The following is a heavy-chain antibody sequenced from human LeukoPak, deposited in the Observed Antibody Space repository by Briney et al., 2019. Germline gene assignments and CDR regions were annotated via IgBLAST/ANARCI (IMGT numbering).Heavy chain of an antibody. V-gene: IGHV4-59*01. CDR1: GGSISSYY. D-gene: IGHD1-26*01. J-gene: IGHJ4*02. CDR2: IYYSGST. CDR3: ARDFSPRAPATHFDY. Sequence: SETLSLTCTVSGGSISSYYWSWIRQPPGKGLEWIGYIYYSGSTNYNPSLKSRVTISVDTSKNQFSLKLSSVTAADTAVYYCARDFSPRAPATHFDYWGQGTLVTVSS.